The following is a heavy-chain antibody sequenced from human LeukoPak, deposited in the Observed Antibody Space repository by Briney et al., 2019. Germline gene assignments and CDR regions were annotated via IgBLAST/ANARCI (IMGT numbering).Heavy chain of an antibody. V-gene: IGHV4-39*07. J-gene: IGHJ6*03. Sequence: SETLSLTCTVSGGSISSSSYYWGWIRQPPGKGLEWIGSIYTSGSTNYNPSLKSRVTMSVDTSKNQFSLKLSSVTAADTAVYYCARSHYYGSGHYYYYYMDVWGKGTTVTISS. CDR2: IYTSGST. CDR3: ARSHYYGSGHYYYYYMDV. D-gene: IGHD3-10*01. CDR1: GGSISSSSYY.